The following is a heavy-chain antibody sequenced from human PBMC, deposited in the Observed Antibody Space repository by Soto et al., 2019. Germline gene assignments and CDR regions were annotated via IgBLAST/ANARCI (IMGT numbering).Heavy chain of an antibody. Sequence: GGSLRLSCAASGFTFSSYSMNWVRQAPGKGLEWVSSISSSSSYIYYADSVKGRFTISRDNAKNSLYLQMNSLRAEDTAVYYCARVTGTSGLYYEDYWGQGALVTVSS. CDR1: GFTFSSYS. D-gene: IGHD3-22*01. CDR3: ARVTGTSGLYYEDY. CDR2: ISSSSSYI. J-gene: IGHJ4*02. V-gene: IGHV3-21*01.